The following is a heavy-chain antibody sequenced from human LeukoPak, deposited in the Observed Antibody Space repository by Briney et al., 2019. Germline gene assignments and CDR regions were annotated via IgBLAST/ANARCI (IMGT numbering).Heavy chain of an antibody. CDR3: ARDLGPDYYDSSGLSYNWFDP. CDR2: INPNSGGT. CDR1: GYTFTGYY. Sequence: ASVKVSCKASGYTFTGYYMHRVRQAPGQGLEWMGWINPNSGGTNYAQKFQGRVTMTRDTSISTAYMELSRLRSDDTAVYYCARDLGPDYYDSSGLSYNWFDPWGQGTLVTVSS. D-gene: IGHD3-22*01. J-gene: IGHJ5*02. V-gene: IGHV1-2*02.